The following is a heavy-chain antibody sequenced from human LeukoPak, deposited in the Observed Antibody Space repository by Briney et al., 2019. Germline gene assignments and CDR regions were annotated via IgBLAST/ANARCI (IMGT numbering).Heavy chain of an antibody. V-gene: IGHV3-30*02. D-gene: IGHD3-9*01. CDR2: IRLDGVTT. CDR3: AKGYDTRH. CDR1: GFTFSTYG. Sequence: GGSLRLSCAASGFTFSTYGMHWARQAPGKGLEWVAFIRLDGVTTYHADSVKGRFTISRDNSKNTLYLQMNSLRTEDTAMYYCAKGYDTRHWGQGTLVIVSS. J-gene: IGHJ1*01.